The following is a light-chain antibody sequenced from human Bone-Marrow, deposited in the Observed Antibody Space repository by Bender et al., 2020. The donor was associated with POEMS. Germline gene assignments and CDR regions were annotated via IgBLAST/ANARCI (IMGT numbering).Light chain of an antibody. CDR2: SDD. V-gene: IGLV1-44*01. CDR3: CSYAGSYTLVV. J-gene: IGLJ2*01. CDR1: SSTVGSNS. Sequence: QSVLTQPPSASGAPGQRVTISCSGSSSTVGSNSVYWYQQVPGTAPKLLIYSDDQRPSGVPDRFSGSKSGNTASLTISGLQAEDEADYYCCSYAGSYTLVVFGGGTELTVL.